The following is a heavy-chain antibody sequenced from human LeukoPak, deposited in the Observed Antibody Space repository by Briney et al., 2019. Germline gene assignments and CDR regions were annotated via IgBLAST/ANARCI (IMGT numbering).Heavy chain of an antibody. J-gene: IGHJ5*02. Sequence: SETLSLTCTVSGGSISSHYWSWIRQPPGKGPDWIGYIFYSGTTNYNPSLKSRVTISIDTSKNQFSLKLSSVTAADTAVYYCARFTVPAAITGGWFDPWGQGTLVTVSS. CDR3: ARFTVPAAITGGWFDP. V-gene: IGHV4-59*11. CDR1: GGSISSHY. CDR2: IFYSGTT. D-gene: IGHD2-2*01.